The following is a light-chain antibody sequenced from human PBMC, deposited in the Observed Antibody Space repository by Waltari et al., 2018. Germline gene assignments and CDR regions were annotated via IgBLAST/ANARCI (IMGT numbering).Light chain of an antibody. CDR1: SSGVSGSQF. CDR3: SSYTSSTTGI. CDR2: DVT. J-gene: IGLJ2*01. Sequence: QSALTQPDSVSGSPGQPITISCTGTSSGVSGSQFVSWYQHHPGEAPKLIIFDVTKRPSGVSYRFSGSKSGNSASLTISGLQAEDEAYYYCSSYTSSTTGIFGGGTKLTVL. V-gene: IGLV2-14*03.